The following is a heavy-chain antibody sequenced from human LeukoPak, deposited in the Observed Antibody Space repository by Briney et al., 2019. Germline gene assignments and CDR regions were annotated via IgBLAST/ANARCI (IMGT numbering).Heavy chain of an antibody. Sequence: GGSRRLSCAASGFTFSSYGMHWVRQAPGKGLEWVGVIWYDGSNKYYADSVKGRFTISRDHSQNTLYLQMNGPRAEDTAVYYCARDGSYYDSSAYYDYWGQGTLVTVSS. CDR1: GFTFSSYG. V-gene: IGHV3-33*01. CDR3: ARDGSYYDSSAYYDY. CDR2: IWYDGSNK. D-gene: IGHD3-22*01. J-gene: IGHJ4*02.